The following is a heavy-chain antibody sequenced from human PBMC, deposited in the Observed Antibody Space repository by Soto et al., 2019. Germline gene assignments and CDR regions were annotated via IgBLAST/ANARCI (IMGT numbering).Heavy chain of an antibody. D-gene: IGHD6-13*01. Sequence: ASVEVSCKXSGYTFTSYYMHWVRQAPGQGLEWMGIINPSGGSTSYAQKFQGRVTMTRDTSTSTVYMELSSLRSEDTAVYYCARGDGAAAYYYYGMDVWGQGTTVTVSS. CDR3: ARGDGAAAYYYYGMDV. J-gene: IGHJ6*02. CDR1: GYTFTSYY. V-gene: IGHV1-46*01. CDR2: INPSGGST.